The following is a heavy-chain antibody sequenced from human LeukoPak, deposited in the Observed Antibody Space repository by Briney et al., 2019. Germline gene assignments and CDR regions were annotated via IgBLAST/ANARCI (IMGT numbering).Heavy chain of an antibody. V-gene: IGHV4-59*08. CDR1: RESISGFY. Sequence: SETLSLTCTVSRESISGFYWTWIRQPPGKGLEWIAYIYYSGSTNYNPSLKSRVTISVDTSKNQFSLKLSSVTAADTAVYYCARHAISGWYASAWGQGTLVTVSS. CDR2: IYYSGST. D-gene: IGHD6-19*01. CDR3: ARHAISGWYASA. J-gene: IGHJ5*02.